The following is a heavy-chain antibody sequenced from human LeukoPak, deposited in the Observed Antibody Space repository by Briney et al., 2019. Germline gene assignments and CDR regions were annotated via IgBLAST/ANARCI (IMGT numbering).Heavy chain of an antibody. CDR3: ARGQGVTMPLVGKNWFDP. Sequence: PSETLSLTCAVYGESFSGYYWNWIRQPPGKELEWIGEMNQSGSANYNPSLKSRVSILVDTSRNQFSLKLSSVTAADTAVYYCARGQGVTMPLVGKNWFDPWGQGTLVIVSS. D-gene: IGHD1-26*01. CDR2: MNQSGSA. V-gene: IGHV4-34*01. CDR1: GESFSGYY. J-gene: IGHJ5*02.